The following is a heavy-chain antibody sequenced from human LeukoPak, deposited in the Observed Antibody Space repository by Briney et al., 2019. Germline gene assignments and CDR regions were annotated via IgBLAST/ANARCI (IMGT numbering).Heavy chain of an antibody. J-gene: IGHJ4*02. CDR3: ATAVYSGYDWDY. V-gene: IGHV1-24*01. CDR1: GYTLTELS. CDR2: VGLEDGET. D-gene: IGHD5-12*01. Sequence: VASVKVSCKVSGYTLTELSMHWVRQAPGKGLEWMGGVGLEDGETIYTQKFQGRVTMTEDTSTDTAYMELRSLSSEDTAVCYCATAVYSGYDWDYWGQGTLVTVSS.